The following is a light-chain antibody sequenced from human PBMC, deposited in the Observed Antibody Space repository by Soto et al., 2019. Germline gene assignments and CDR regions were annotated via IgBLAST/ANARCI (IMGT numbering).Light chain of an antibody. J-gene: IGLJ2*01. CDR3: QTYDSSLSVVV. CDR1: SSNIGAGYD. CDR2: GNS. V-gene: IGLV1-40*01. Sequence: QAVVTQPPSVSGAPGQRVTISCTGSSSNIGAGYDVHWYQQLLGTAPKLLIYGNSNRPSGVPDRFSGSKSGTSASLAITGLQAEDEADYYCQTYDSSLSVVVFGGGTKVTVL.